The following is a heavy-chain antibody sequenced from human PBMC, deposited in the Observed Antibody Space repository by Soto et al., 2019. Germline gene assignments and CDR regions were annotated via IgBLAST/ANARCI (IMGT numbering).Heavy chain of an antibody. J-gene: IGHJ4*02. Sequence: QVQLVESGGGVVQPGRSLRLSCVASGFTFSSYAIHWVRQAPCKGLEWVAVISYDGSNKFYADSVKGRFTISRDNSKNTLYLHMNSLNTEDTAVYYCAKDVTVDIVNTPGYWGQGTLVTVSS. CDR2: ISYDGSNK. D-gene: IGHD5-12*01. CDR1: GFTFSSYA. CDR3: AKDVTVDIVNTPGY. V-gene: IGHV3-30*18.